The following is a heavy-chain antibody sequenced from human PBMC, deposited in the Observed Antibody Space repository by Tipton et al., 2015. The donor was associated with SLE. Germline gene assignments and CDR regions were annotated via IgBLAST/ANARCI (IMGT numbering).Heavy chain of an antibody. CDR1: GGSISSGDYY. CDR3: ARVPDTMVRGRHAFDI. V-gene: IGHV4-30-4*01. D-gene: IGHD3-10*01. Sequence: TLSLTCTVSGGSISSGDYYWSWIRKPPGKGLEWIGYIYYSGSTYYNPSLKSRVTISVDASKNQFSLKLSSVTAADTAVYYCARVPDTMVRGRHAFDIWGQGTMVTVSS. CDR2: IYYSGST. J-gene: IGHJ3*02.